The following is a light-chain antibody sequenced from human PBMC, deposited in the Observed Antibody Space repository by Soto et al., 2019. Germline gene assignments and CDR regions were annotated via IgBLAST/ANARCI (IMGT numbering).Light chain of an antibody. CDR3: SSYTTSSTRV. J-gene: IGLJ1*01. CDR2: EVR. V-gene: IGLV2-14*01. Sequence: QSVLTQPASVSGSPGQSITISCTGTSSDVGGYNFVSWYQQHPGKAPKLMIYEVRNRPSGVSNRFSGFKSGNTASLTISGLQAEDEADYYCSSYTTSSTRVFGTGTKVTVL. CDR1: SSDVGGYNF.